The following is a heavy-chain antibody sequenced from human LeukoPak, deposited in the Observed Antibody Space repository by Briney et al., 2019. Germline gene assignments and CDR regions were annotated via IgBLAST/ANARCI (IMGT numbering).Heavy chain of an antibody. Sequence: SETLSLTCTVSGGSISSYFWSWIRQPAGKGLQWIGRVYTSGSTNYNPSLKSRVTMSADTSKNQLSLKLNSVTAADTAVYYCARDSSGYFYYFDCWGQGNLVTVSS. CDR1: GGSISSYF. CDR2: VYTSGST. D-gene: IGHD3-22*01. V-gene: IGHV4-4*07. CDR3: ARDSSGYFYYFDC. J-gene: IGHJ4*02.